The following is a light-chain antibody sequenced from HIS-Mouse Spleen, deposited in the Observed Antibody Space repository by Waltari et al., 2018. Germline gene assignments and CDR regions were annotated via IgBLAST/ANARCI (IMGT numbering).Light chain of an antibody. Sequence: SYELTQPPSVSVSPGQTARITCSGDALPKKYAYWYQQKSGQAPVLVIYEDSKRPSGITDRFSGSSSGTMATWTISGAQVEDEADYYCYSTDSSGNHRVFGGGTKLTVL. CDR1: ALPKKY. CDR2: EDS. CDR3: YSTDSSGNHRV. V-gene: IGLV3-10*01. J-gene: IGLJ2*01.